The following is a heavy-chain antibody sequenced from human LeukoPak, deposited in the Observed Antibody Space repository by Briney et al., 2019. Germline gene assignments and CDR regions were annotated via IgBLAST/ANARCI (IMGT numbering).Heavy chain of an antibody. CDR2: IWCDGSNK. D-gene: IGHD3-3*01. CDR1: GFTFSSYG. Sequence: PGGSLRLSCAASGFTFSSYGMHWVRQAPGKGLEWVAVIWCDGSNKYYADSVKGRFTISRDNSKNTLYLQMNSLRAEDTAVYYCARDRYDFWSGYYPSNWFDPWGQGTLVTVSS. J-gene: IGHJ5*02. CDR3: ARDRYDFWSGYYPSNWFDP. V-gene: IGHV3-33*01.